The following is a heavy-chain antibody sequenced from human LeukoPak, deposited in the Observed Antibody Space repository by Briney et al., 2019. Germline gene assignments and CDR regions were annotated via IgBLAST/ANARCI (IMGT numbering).Heavy chain of an antibody. Sequence: SETLSLTCNVSGGSIRSSSYYWGWIRQPPGKGLEWIGSIYFSGTPYYNPSLKSRVTISVDMSKNQFSLKLSSVTAADTAVYYCARESKTRGWFGELREFDAFDIWGQGTMVTVSS. CDR2: IYFSGTP. CDR1: GGSIRSSSYY. V-gene: IGHV4-39*07. CDR3: ARESKTRGWFGELREFDAFDI. D-gene: IGHD3-10*01. J-gene: IGHJ3*02.